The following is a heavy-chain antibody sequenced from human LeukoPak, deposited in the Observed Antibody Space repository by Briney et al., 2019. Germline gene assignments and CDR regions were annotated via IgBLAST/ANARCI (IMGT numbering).Heavy chain of an antibody. V-gene: IGHV4-31*03. CDR3: ARGGDRSGYYYESYFDY. Sequence: SETLPLTCTVSGGSISSGGYYWSWISQHPGKGLEWIGYIYYSGSTYYNPSLKSRVTISVDTSKNQFSLKLSSVTAADTAVYYCARGGDRSGYYYESYFDYWGQGTLVTVSS. CDR1: GGSISSGGYY. J-gene: IGHJ4*02. CDR2: IYYSGST. D-gene: IGHD3-22*01.